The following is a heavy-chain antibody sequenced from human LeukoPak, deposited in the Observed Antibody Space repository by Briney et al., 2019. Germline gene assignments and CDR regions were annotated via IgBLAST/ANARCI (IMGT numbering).Heavy chain of an antibody. D-gene: IGHD5-12*01. Sequence: SETLSLTCTVSGGSISSYYWNWIRQPPGKGLEWIGYIYYSGSTNYNPSLKSRVTISVDTSKNQFSLKLSSVTAADTAVYYCARGGYSGYDYNWFDPWGQGTLVTVSS. CDR3: ARGGYSGYDYNWFDP. J-gene: IGHJ5*02. V-gene: IGHV4-59*01. CDR2: IYYSGST. CDR1: GGSISSYY.